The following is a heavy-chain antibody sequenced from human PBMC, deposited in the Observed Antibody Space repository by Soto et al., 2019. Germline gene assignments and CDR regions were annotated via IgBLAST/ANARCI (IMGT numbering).Heavy chain of an antibody. D-gene: IGHD3-10*01. CDR1: GVLISSYY. CDR3: ARHGHVVRGSHYDC. Sequence: QVQLQESGPGLVKPSETLSLTCNVSGVLISSYYWSWIRQPPGKGLEWIGYIYYSGNTNYNSSLESRVTISVDTSKTQISLRLSCVIATDTAVYYCARHGHVVRGSHYDCSGQGAMVTVSS. V-gene: IGHV4-59*08. CDR2: IYYSGNT. J-gene: IGHJ4*02.